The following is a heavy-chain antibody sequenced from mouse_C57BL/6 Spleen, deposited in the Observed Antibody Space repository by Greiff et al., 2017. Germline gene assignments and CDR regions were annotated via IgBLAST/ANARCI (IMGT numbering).Heavy chain of an antibody. CDR3: AAREGNLVGDYAMDY. V-gene: IGHV1-39*01. CDR1: GYSFTDYN. Sequence: VQLKESGPELVKPGASVKISCKASGYSFTDYNMNWVKQSNGKSLEWIGVINPNYGTTSYNQKFKGKATLTVDQSSSTAYMQLNSLTSEDSAVYCFAAREGNLVGDYAMDYWGQGTSVTVSS. J-gene: IGHJ4*01. CDR2: INPNYGTT.